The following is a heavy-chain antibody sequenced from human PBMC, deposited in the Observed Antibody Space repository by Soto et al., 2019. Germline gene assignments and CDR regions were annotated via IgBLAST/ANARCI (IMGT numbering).Heavy chain of an antibody. D-gene: IGHD1-26*01. Sequence: GVLRLSCAASGFTFSSYAMSWVRQAPGKGLEWVSAIGGSGGSTYYADSVKGRFTISRDNSKNTLYLQMNSLRAEDTAVYYCAKDPRPYSGSYPEGFPFDYWGQGTLVTVSS. CDR1: GFTFSSYA. CDR2: IGGSGGST. J-gene: IGHJ4*02. CDR3: AKDPRPYSGSYPEGFPFDY. V-gene: IGHV3-23*01.